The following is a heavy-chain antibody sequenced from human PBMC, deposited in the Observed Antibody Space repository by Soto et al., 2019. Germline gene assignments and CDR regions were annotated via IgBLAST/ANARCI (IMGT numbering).Heavy chain of an antibody. CDR2: ISSSGSTI. CDR3: ARVLAAREFDY. Sequence: GGSLRLSCAASGFTFSSYEMNWVRQAPGKGLEWVSYISSSGSTIYYADSVKGRFTISRDNAKNSLYLQMNSLRAEDTAVYYCARVLAAREFDYWGQGTLVTVSS. V-gene: IGHV3-48*03. D-gene: IGHD6-6*01. CDR1: GFTFSSYE. J-gene: IGHJ4*02.